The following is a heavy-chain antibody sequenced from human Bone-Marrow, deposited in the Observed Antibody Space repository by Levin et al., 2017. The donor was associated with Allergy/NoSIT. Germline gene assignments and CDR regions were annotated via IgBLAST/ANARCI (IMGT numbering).Heavy chain of an antibody. V-gene: IGHV3-23*01. Sequence: SCAASGFTFSSYAMTWVRQAPGKGLDWVSAISAGGYNTYYADSVKGRFTISRDNSKNTLYLQMNSLRAEDTAIYHCAEERIAYCRGGVCPAVIGQFDFWGQGNLVTVSS. CDR2: ISAGGYNT. J-gene: IGHJ4*02. D-gene: IGHD2-21*01. CDR3: AEERIAYCRGGVCPAVIGQFDF. CDR1: GFTFSSYA.